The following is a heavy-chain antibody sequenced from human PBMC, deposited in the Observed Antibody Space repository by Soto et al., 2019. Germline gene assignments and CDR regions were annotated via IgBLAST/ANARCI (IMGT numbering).Heavy chain of an antibody. CDR1: GGSISSGGYY. D-gene: IGHD3-3*01. CDR3: AILRRYDFWSGYYPALNGMDV. CDR2: IYSSGST. Sequence: SQTLSLTCTVSGGSISSGGYYWSLIPQHPWKGLECFGYIYSSGSTYYTPSLKSRVTVSVDTSKNQFSLKLSSVTAADTAVYYCAILRRYDFWSGYYPALNGMDVWGQGTTVTVSS. J-gene: IGHJ6*02. V-gene: IGHV4-31*03.